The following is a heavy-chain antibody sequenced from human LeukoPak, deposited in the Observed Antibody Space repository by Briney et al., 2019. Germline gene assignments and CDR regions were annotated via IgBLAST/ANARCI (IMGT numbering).Heavy chain of an antibody. CDR3: ARDLGSSFFDY. Sequence: PSETLSLTCTVSGGSISSDDYYWSWIRQPPGKGLEWIGYIQYSGSTAHNPSLKSRVTISVDTSKNQFSLKLSSVTAADTAVYYCARDLGSSFFDYWGQGTLVTVSS. V-gene: IGHV4-30-4*01. CDR2: IQYSGST. CDR1: GGSISSDDYY. J-gene: IGHJ4*02. D-gene: IGHD3-16*01.